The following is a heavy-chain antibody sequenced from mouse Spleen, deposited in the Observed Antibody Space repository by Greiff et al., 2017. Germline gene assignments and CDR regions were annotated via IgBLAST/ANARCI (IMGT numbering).Heavy chain of an antibody. CDR1: GYTFTTYP. V-gene: IGHV1-47*01. D-gene: IGHD2-14*01. CDR3: ARKNYRYEDFDV. CDR2: FHPYNDDT. Sequence: QVHVKQSGAELVKPGASVKMSCKASGYTFTTYPIEWMKQNHGKSLEWIGNFHPYNDDTKYNEKFKGKATLTVEKSSSTVYLELSRLTSDDSAVYYCARKNYRYEDFDVWGAGTTVTVSS. J-gene: IGHJ1*01.